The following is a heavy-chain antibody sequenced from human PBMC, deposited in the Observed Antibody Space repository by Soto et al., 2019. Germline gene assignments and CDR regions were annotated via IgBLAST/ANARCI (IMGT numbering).Heavy chain of an antibody. CDR2: ISGSGGST. D-gene: IGHD2-15*01. Sequence: EVQLLESGGGLVQPGGSLRLSCAASGFTFSSYAMSWVRQAPGKGLEWVSAISGSGGSTYYADSGKGRFTISRNNSKNKLYLQMNSLGAEDTAVYYCAKVAEDIVVVVASTLTEYFQHWGQGTLVTVSS. V-gene: IGHV3-23*01. CDR3: AKVAEDIVVVVASTLTEYFQH. CDR1: GFTFSSYA. J-gene: IGHJ1*01.